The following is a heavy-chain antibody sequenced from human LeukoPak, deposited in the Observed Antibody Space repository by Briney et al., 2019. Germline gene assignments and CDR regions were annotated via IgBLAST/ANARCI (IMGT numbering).Heavy chain of an antibody. CDR1: GYTFTGYY. CDR2: INPNSGGT. D-gene: IGHD5-18*01. CDR3: ARNVDTAMDTFGYYYFMDV. V-gene: IGHV1-2*02. J-gene: IGHJ6*03. Sequence: ASVKVSCKASGYTFTGYYMHWVRQAPGQGLEWMGWINPNSGGTNYAQKFQGRVTMTRDTSISTAYMELSRLRSDDTAVYYCARNVDTAMDTFGYYYFMDVWGKGTTVTVSS.